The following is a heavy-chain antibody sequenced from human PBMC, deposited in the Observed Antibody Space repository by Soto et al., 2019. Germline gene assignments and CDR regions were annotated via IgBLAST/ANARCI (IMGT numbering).Heavy chain of an antibody. CDR2: IKEDGSEK. CDR1: GFTFGSFW. CDR3: XXXXXSRGYSLFDH. V-gene: IGHV3-7*01. Sequence: EVQLVEHGGGLVQPGGSLRLSCAASGFTFGSFWMSWVRQAPGKGLEWVANIKEDGSEKHYVESVKGRFTVSRDNAKXXXXXXXXXXXXXXXXXXXXXXXXXSRGYSLFDHWGQGTLVTV. J-gene: IGHJ4*02. D-gene: IGHD6-13*01.